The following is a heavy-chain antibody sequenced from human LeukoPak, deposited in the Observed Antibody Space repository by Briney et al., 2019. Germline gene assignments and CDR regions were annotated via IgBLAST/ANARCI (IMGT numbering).Heavy chain of an antibody. CDR2: INPSGGST. CDR1: GYTFTSYY. Sequence: ASVKVSCKASGYTFTSYYMHWVRQAPGQGLESMGIINPSGGSTSYAQKFQGRVTMTRDTSTSTVYMELSSLRSEDTAVYYCARGPPVTGTVLPLNYWGQGTLVTVSS. D-gene: IGHD1-20*01. J-gene: IGHJ4*02. CDR3: ARGPPVTGTVLPLNY. V-gene: IGHV1-46*01.